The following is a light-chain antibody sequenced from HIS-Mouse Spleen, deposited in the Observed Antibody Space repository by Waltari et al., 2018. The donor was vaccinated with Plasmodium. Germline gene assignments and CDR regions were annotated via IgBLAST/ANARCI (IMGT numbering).Light chain of an antibody. CDR1: ELPTNY. V-gene: IGLV3-10*01. Sequence: SYELTQPPSVSVSPGQTARINCSGDELPTNYAYWYTQKSGQAPVLVIYEDSKRPSCIPRRFSGSSSGTRATLTISGAPVEDEAGYYCYSTDSSGNHRVFGGGTKLTGL. J-gene: IGLJ3*02. CDR3: YSTDSSGNHRV. CDR2: EDS.